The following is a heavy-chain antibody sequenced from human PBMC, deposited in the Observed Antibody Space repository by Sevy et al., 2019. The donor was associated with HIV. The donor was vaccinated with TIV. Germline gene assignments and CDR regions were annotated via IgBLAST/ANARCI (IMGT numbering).Heavy chain of an antibody. J-gene: IGHJ4*02. CDR1: GFTFSSYG. V-gene: IGHV3-30*02. Sequence: GGSLRLSCAASGFTFSSYGMHWVRQAPGKGLEWVAFIRYDGSNKYYADSVKGRFTISRDNSKNTLYLQMNSLRAEDTAVYYCANVPTIWSGYYFDYWGQGTLVTVSS. D-gene: IGHD3-3*01. CDR2: IRYDGSNK. CDR3: ANVPTIWSGYYFDY.